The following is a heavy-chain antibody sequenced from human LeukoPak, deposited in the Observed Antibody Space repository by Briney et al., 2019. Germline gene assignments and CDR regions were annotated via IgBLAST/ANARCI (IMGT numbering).Heavy chain of an antibody. CDR1: GGSISSYY. Sequence: SETLSLTCTVSGGSISSYYWSWIRQPPGKGLEWIGYIYYSGSTNYNPSLKSRVTISVDTSKNQFSLKLSSVTAADTAVYYCAGLRYFDWFYDYWGQGTLVTVSS. V-gene: IGHV4-59*01. J-gene: IGHJ4*02. CDR2: IYYSGST. CDR3: AGLRYFDWFYDY. D-gene: IGHD3-9*01.